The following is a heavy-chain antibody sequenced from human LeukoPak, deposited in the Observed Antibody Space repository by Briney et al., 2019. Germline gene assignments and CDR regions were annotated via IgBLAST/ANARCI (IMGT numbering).Heavy chain of an antibody. D-gene: IGHD2-2*01. V-gene: IGHV4-34*01. Sequence: PSETLSLTCAVYGGSFGGYYWSWIRQPPGKGLEWIGEINHSGSTNYNPSLKSRVTISVDTSKNQFSLKLSSVTAADTAVYYCARGYCSSTSCYVRDAFDIWGQGTMVTVSS. J-gene: IGHJ3*02. CDR1: GGSFGGYY. CDR3: ARGYCSSTSCYVRDAFDI. CDR2: INHSGST.